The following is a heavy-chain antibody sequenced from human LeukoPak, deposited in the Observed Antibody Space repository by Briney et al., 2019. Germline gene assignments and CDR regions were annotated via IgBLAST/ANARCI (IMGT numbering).Heavy chain of an antibody. Sequence: PGGSLRLSRAASGFTFSDYYMSWIRQAPGKGLEWVSYISSSGSTIYYADSVKGRFTISRDNAKNSLYLQMNSLRAEDTAVYYCAKAEVAAADWFDPWGQGTLVTVSS. CDR1: GFTFSDYY. D-gene: IGHD2-15*01. J-gene: IGHJ5*02. CDR3: AKAEVAAADWFDP. CDR2: ISSSGSTI. V-gene: IGHV3-11*01.